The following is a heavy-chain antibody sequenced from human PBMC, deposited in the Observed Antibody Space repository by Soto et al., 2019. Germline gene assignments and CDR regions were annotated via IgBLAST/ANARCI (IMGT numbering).Heavy chain of an antibody. CDR1: GFTFSSYA. CDR2: ISYDGSNK. Sequence: QVQLVESGGGVVQPGRSLRLSCAASGFTFSSYAMHWVRQAPGKGLEWVAVISYDGSNKYYADSVKGRFTISRDNSKNTPYLQMNSLRAEDTAVYYSARVEWELLSAFDIWGQGTLVTVSS. V-gene: IGHV3-30-3*01. J-gene: IGHJ3*02. CDR3: ARVEWELLSAFDI. D-gene: IGHD1-26*01.